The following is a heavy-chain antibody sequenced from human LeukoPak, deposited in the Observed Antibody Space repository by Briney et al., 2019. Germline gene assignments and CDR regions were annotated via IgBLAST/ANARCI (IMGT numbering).Heavy chain of an antibody. Sequence: SETLSLTCTVSGGSITSTSYYWGWIRQPPGKGLEWIGSIYYSGSTFYNPSLKSPVSISVDTSKNQFSLQLSSLTAADTAVYYCASVYGGVIAYFDHWGQGSPVTVSS. CDR1: GGSITSTSYY. CDR3: ASVYGGVIAYFDH. CDR2: IYYSGST. D-gene: IGHD3-16*02. J-gene: IGHJ4*02. V-gene: IGHV4-39*01.